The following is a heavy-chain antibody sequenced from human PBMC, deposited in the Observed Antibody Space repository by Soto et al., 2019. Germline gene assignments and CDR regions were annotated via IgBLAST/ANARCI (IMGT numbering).Heavy chain of an antibody. V-gene: IGHV1-18*01. CDR1: GYTFTSYG. Sequence: QVQLVQSGAEVKKPGASVKVSCKASGYTFTSYGISWVRQAPGQGLEWMGWISAYNGNTKYAQKLQGRVTMTTDTSTSTAYMELRSLRSDDTAVYYCARDLIVTGYSSGWGSDYWGQGTLVTVSS. D-gene: IGHD6-19*01. J-gene: IGHJ4*02. CDR3: ARDLIVTGYSSGWGSDY. CDR2: ISAYNGNT.